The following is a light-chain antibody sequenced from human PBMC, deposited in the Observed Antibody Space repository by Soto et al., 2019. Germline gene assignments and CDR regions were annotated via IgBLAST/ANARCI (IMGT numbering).Light chain of an antibody. Sequence: QSALTQPPSASGSPGQSVTISCTGTSSDIGGYNYVSWYQQHPGKAPKLMIYEVSQRPSGVPGRFSASKSGNTASLTVSGLQAEDEADYYCSSYGGNNNLVFGVGTKVTVL. CDR1: SSDIGGYNY. J-gene: IGLJ2*01. V-gene: IGLV2-8*01. CDR2: EVS. CDR3: SSYGGNNNLV.